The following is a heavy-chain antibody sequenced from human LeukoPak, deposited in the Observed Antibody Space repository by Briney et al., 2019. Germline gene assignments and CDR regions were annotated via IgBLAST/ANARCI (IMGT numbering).Heavy chain of an antibody. D-gene: IGHD4-17*01. CDR3: AKPVYSDAYYFEY. CDR1: GFTFSTYD. J-gene: IGHJ4*02. CDR2: IQYDGSNK. V-gene: IGHV3-30*02. Sequence: TGGSLRLSCAASGFTFSTYDMHWVRQAPGKGLEWVAFIQYDGSNKYYADSVKGRFTVSRDNSKNTLYLQMNSLRAEDTAVYYCAKPVYSDAYYFEYWGRGILVTVSS.